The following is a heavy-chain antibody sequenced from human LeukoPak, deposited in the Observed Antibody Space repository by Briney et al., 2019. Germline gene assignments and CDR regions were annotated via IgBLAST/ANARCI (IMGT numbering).Heavy chain of an antibody. CDR1: GFTFDDYA. D-gene: IGHD2-15*01. CDR3: ARGYCSVSTCYYFDY. V-gene: IGHV3-9*03. J-gene: IGHJ4*02. CDR2: ISWNSGNI. Sequence: GRSLRLXCAASGFTFDDYAMHWVRQAPGKGLEWVSGISWNSGNIDYADSVRGRFPISRDNAKNSLYLQMNSLRVEDMALYYCARGYCSVSTCYYFDYWGQGTLVTVSS.